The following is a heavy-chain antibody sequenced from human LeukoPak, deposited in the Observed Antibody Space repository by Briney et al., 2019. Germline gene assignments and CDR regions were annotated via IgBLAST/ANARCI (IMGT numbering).Heavy chain of an antibody. D-gene: IGHD3-16*02. CDR3: ARGGDDYVWGSYRF. CDR2: IYYSGST. J-gene: IGHJ4*02. CDR1: GGSISSYY. V-gene: IGHV4-59*12. Sequence: SETLSLTCTVSGGSISSYYWSWIRQPPGKGLEWIGYIYYSGSTNYNPSLESRVTISVDTSKNQFSLKLSSVTAADTAVYYCARGGDDYVWGSYRFWGQGTLVTVSS.